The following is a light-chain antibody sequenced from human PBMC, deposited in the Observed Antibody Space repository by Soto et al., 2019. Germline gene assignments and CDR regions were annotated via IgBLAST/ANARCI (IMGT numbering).Light chain of an antibody. CDR3: QQYGSSPRT. CDR1: QSVSSNY. V-gene: IGKV3-20*01. CDR2: GVS. J-gene: IGKJ1*01. Sequence: EIVLPQYPGTLSLSPGERSTLSCMASQSVSSNYLAWYQQKPGQAPRLLMYGVSSRASGVPDRFSGSGSGTDFTLTISRLEPEDFAVYYCQQYGSSPRTFGQGTKVDIK.